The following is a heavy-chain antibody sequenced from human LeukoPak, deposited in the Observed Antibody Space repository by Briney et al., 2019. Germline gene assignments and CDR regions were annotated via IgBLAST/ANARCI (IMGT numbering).Heavy chain of an antibody. J-gene: IGHJ4*02. V-gene: IGHV4-39*07. CDR2: IYYSGST. D-gene: IGHD3-16*01. CDR3: ARGGRYFDY. Sequence: PSETLSLTCTVSGGSISSSSYYWGWIRQPPGKGLEWIGSIYYSGSTYYNPSLKSRVTISVATSKNQFSLKLSSVTAADTAVYYCARGGRYFDYWGQGTLVTVSS. CDR1: GGSISSSSYY.